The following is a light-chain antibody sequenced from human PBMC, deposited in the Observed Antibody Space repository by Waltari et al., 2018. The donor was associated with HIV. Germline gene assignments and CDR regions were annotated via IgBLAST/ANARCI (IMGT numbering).Light chain of an antibody. Sequence: EIVLTQSPGTLSLSPGERATLPCRASQSVDSLYLAWYQQKPGQAPRLLLYGASTRATGIPDRFSGSGSGTDFTLTISRLEPEDFAVYYCHQYGNSPPLTFGGGTKVEIK. CDR1: QSVDSLY. J-gene: IGKJ4*01. CDR2: GAS. V-gene: IGKV3-20*01. CDR3: HQYGNSPPLT.